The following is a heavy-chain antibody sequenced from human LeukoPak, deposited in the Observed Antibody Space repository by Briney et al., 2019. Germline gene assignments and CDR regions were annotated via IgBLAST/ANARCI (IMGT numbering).Heavy chain of an antibody. CDR1: GGSISSYY. D-gene: IGHD1-1*01. Sequence: SEILSLTCTVSGGSISSYYWSWIRQPAGKGLEWIGRIYTSGSTNFNPSLKSRVTMSVDTSKNQFSLKLSSVTAADTAVYYCARVAWNDRQVDYWGQGTLVTVSS. CDR2: IYTSGST. CDR3: ARVAWNDRQVDY. J-gene: IGHJ4*02. V-gene: IGHV4-4*07.